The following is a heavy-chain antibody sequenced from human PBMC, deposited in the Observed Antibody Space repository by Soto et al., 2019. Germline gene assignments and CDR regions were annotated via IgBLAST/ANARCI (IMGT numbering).Heavy chain of an antibody. CDR1: GFTFSSYA. J-gene: IGHJ4*02. Sequence: GGSLRLSCAASGFTFSSYAMHWVRQAPGKGLEWVAVISYDGSNKYYADSVKGRFTISRDNSKNTLYLQMNSLRAEDTAVYYCARDRGSFRLRSFDYWGQGTLVTVSS. CDR2: ISYDGSNK. CDR3: ARDRGSFRLRSFDY. V-gene: IGHV3-30-3*01. D-gene: IGHD5-12*01.